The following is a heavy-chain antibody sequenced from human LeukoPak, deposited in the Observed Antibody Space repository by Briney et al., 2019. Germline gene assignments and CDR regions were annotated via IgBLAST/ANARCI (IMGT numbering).Heavy chain of an antibody. Sequence: ASVKVSCKVSGYTLTELSMHWVRQAPGKGLEWMGGFDPEDGETIYAQKFQGRVTMTEDTSTDTAYMELSSLRSEDTAVYYCATVNFDWLFPHRWGQGTLVTVSS. CDR3: ATVNFDWLFPHR. J-gene: IGHJ5*02. CDR2: FDPEDGET. V-gene: IGHV1-24*01. CDR1: GYTLTELS. D-gene: IGHD3-9*01.